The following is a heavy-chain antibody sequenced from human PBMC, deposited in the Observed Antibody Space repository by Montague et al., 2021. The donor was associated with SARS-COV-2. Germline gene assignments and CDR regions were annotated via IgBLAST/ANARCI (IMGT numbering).Heavy chain of an antibody. J-gene: IGHJ4*02. CDR1: AGSFSGCS. CDR2: INHSGST. D-gene: IGHD2-8*02. CDR3: ARIGGWSGGY. V-gene: IGHV4-34*01. Sequence: SETLSLTCAVYAGSFSGCSWSWIRQPPGKGLEWIGEINHSGSTNYNSSLKSRVSILVDTSKNQLSLRLSSVTAADTAVYYCARIGGWSGGYWGQGTLVTVSS.